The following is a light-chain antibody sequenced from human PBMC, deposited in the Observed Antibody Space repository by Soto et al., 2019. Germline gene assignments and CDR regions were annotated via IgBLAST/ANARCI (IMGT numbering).Light chain of an antibody. CDR3: QQRYNWPPIT. CDR1: QSLGGN. CDR2: DAS. V-gene: IGKV3-11*01. Sequence: EIVMTQSPATLAVSPGDTATLSCRASQSLGGNLAWYQQKPGQAPRLLIYDASNRAAGVPARFSGSGSGADFTLTISSLEPEDSAVYYCQQRYNWPPITFGQGTRLEI. J-gene: IGKJ5*01.